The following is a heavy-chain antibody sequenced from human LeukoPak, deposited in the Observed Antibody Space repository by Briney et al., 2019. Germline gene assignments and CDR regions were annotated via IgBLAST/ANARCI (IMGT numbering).Heavy chain of an antibody. CDR2: MNGSDGST. J-gene: IGHJ4*02. CDR3: AKRARDGYNRPLDY. D-gene: IGHD5-24*01. Sequence: GGSLRLSCAASGFTFSKYAMSWVRQAPGKGLEWVSGMNGSDGSTYYADSVKGRFTISRDNSKNMLFLQMNSLRAEDTAVYFCAKRARDGYNRPLDYWGQGTLVTVSS. V-gene: IGHV3-23*01. CDR1: GFTFSKYA.